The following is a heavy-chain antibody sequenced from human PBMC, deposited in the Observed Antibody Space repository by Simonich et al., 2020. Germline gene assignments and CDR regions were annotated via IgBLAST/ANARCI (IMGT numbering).Heavy chain of an antibody. D-gene: IGHD6-13*01. CDR2: IYHSGST. CDR1: GYSISSGYY. Sequence: QVQLQESGPGLVKPSETLSLTCAVSGYSISSGYYWGWIRQPPGKGLEWIGSIYHSGSTDYNPSLKSRVTISVDTSKNQFSRKLSSVTAADTAVYYCARVGYSNYYYYGMDVWGQGTTVTVSS. V-gene: IGHV4-38-2*01. J-gene: IGHJ6*02. CDR3: ARVGYSNYYYYGMDV.